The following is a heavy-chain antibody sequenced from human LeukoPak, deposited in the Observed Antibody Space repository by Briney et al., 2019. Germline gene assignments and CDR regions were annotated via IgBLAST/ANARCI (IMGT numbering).Heavy chain of an antibody. CDR1: GYTFTSYA. V-gene: IGHV7-4-1*02. J-gene: IGHJ6*03. CDR2: INTNTGNP. D-gene: IGHD5-12*01. Sequence: ASVKVSCKASGYTFTSYAMNWVRQAPGQGLEWMGWINTNTGNPTYAQGFTGRFVFSLDTSVSTAYLQISSLKAEDTAVYYCARMIVATIEDYYYMDVWGKGTTVTVSS. CDR3: ARMIVATIEDYYYMDV.